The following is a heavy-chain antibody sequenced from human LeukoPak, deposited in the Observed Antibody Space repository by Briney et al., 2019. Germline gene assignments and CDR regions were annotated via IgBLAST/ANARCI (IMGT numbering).Heavy chain of an antibody. J-gene: IGHJ4*02. V-gene: IGHV1-2*02. CDR2: INPNSGGT. CDR1: GYTFTGYY. Sequence: ASVKVSCKASGYTFTGYYTHWVRQAPGQGLEWMGWINPNSGGTNYAQKFQGRVTMTRDTSISTAYMELSRLRSDDTAVYYCARDREYYDSSEIGYWGQGTLVTVSS. CDR3: ARDREYYDSSEIGY. D-gene: IGHD3-22*01.